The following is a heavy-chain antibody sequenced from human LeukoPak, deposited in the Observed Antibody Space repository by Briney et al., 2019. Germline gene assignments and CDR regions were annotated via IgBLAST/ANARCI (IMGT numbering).Heavy chain of an antibody. J-gene: IGHJ4*02. D-gene: IGHD3-10*01. V-gene: IGHV4-59*12. CDR1: GDSISTYY. Sequence: SSETLSLTCSISGDSISTYYWSWIRQTPGKGLEWIGYIYYSGDTNYNPSLKSRVTISVDTSKNQFSLKLSSVTAADTAVYYCARDIGNYVDYWGQGTLVTVSS. CDR2: IYYSGDT. CDR3: ARDIGNYVDY.